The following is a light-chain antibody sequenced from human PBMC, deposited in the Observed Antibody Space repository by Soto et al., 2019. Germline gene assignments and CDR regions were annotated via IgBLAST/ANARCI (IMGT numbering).Light chain of an antibody. J-gene: IGKJ4*01. CDR3: QQLNSYPPT. Sequence: DIQLTQSPSLLSASVGDRVTISCRASQGIGSHLAWYQQKPGKAPRLLIYAASTVQIGVPSRFSGSGSGTEFTLTISSLQPEDFATYYCQQLNSYPPTFGGGTKVEIK. V-gene: IGKV1-9*01. CDR2: AAS. CDR1: QGIGSH.